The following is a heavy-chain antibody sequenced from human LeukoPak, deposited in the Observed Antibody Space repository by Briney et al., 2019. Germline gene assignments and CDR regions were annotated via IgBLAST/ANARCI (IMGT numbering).Heavy chain of an antibody. Sequence: SETLSLTCTVSGGSISSYYWSWIRQPPGKGLEWIGYIYYSGSTNYNPSLKSRVTISVDTSKNQFSLKLSSVTAADTAVYYCARDLEGGSPFDYWGQGTLVTVSS. CDR2: IYYSGST. CDR1: GGSISSYY. J-gene: IGHJ4*02. V-gene: IGHV4-59*01. D-gene: IGHD3-16*01. CDR3: ARDLEGGSPFDY.